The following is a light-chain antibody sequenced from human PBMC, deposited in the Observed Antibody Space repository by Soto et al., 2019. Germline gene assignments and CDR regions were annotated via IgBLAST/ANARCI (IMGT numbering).Light chain of an antibody. CDR2: DAS. CDR1: QSISSW. J-gene: IGKJ1*01. V-gene: IGKV1-5*01. CDR3: QQYNSYSPT. Sequence: DIQMTQSPSTLSASVGDRVTITCRASQSISSWLAWYQQKPGKAPKLLIYDASSLESGVPSRFSGSGSGTEFTLAISGLQPDDFATYDCQQYNSYSPTCGQGTKVEIK.